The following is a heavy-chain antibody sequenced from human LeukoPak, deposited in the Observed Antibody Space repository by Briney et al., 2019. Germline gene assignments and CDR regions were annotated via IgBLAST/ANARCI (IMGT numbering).Heavy chain of an antibody. V-gene: IGHV1-24*01. CDR1: GYTLTELS. Sequence: ASVKVSCKVSGYTLTELSMHWVRQAPGKGLEWMGGFDPEDGETIYAQKFQGRVTITADESTSTAYMELSSLRSEDTAVYYCARVKNYDFWSGYPENWFDPWGQGTLVTVSS. J-gene: IGHJ5*02. D-gene: IGHD3-3*01. CDR2: FDPEDGET. CDR3: ARVKNYDFWSGYPENWFDP.